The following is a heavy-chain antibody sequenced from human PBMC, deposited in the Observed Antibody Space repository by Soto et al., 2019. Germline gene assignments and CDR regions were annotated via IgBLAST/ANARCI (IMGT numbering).Heavy chain of an antibody. CDR1: GGSISSYY. Sequence: SETLSLTCTLSGGSISSYYWSWIRQPPGKGLKWIGYIYYSGSTNYNPSLKSRVTISVDTSKNQFSLKLNSMTAADTAVYYCARHNYGSGSTYFDYWGQGTLVTVSS. J-gene: IGHJ4*02. CDR2: IYYSGST. D-gene: IGHD3-10*01. CDR3: ARHNYGSGSTYFDY. V-gene: IGHV4-59*08.